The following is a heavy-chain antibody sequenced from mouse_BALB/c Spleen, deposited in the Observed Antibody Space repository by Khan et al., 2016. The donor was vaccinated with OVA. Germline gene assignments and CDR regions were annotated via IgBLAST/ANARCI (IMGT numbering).Heavy chain of an antibody. D-gene: IGHD2-1*01. Sequence: EVQLQESGTVLARPGASVKMSCKGSGYTFTNYWMHWVKQRPGQGLEWIGVIYPGNSDTNYNQKFKGKAKLTAVTSTSTAYMELNSLTNEDSAVSYCTRNGFGNYESWDYWGQGTTLTVSS. J-gene: IGHJ2*01. V-gene: IGHV1-5*01. CDR2: IYPGNSDT. CDR1: GYTFTNYW. CDR3: TRNGFGNYESWDY.